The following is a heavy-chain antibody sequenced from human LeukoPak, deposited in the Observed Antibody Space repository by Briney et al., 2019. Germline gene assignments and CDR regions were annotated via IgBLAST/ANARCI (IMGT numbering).Heavy chain of an antibody. CDR2: IIPILGIA. V-gene: IGHV1-69*04. CDR3: ARGQAGYCSSTSCYPDAFDI. CDR1: GYTFTDYG. D-gene: IGHD2-2*01. Sequence: ASVKVSCKASGYTFTDYGINWVRQAPGQGLEWMGRIIPILGIANYAQKFQGRVTITTDESTSTAYMELSSLRSEDTAVYCCARGQAGYCSSTSCYPDAFDIWGQGTMVTVSS. J-gene: IGHJ3*02.